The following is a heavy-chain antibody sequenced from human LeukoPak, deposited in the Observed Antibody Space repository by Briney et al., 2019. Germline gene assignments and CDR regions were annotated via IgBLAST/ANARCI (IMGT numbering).Heavy chain of an antibody. CDR2: IIPILGIA. V-gene: IGHV1-69*02. Sequence: GSSVKDSCKASGGTFSSYTISWVRQAPGQGLEWMGRIIPILGIANYAQKFQGRVTITADKSTSTAYMELSSLRSEDTAVYYCARAPRVYYGMDVWGQGTTVTVSS. CDR1: GGTFSSYT. J-gene: IGHJ6*02. CDR3: ARAPRVYYGMDV.